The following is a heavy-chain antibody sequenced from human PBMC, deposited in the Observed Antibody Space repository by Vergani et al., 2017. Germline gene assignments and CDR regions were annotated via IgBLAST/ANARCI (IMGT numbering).Heavy chain of an antibody. CDR1: GGSISSGSYY. Sequence: QVQLQESGPGLVKPSQTLSLTCTVSGGSISSGSYYWSWIRQPPGKGLEWIGYIYYSGSTNYNPSLKSRVTISVDTSKNQFSLKLSSVTAADTAVYYCARVGGIGWLRNPGWFDPWGQGTLVTVSS. J-gene: IGHJ5*02. D-gene: IGHD5-12*01. CDR3: ARVGGIGWLRNPGWFDP. V-gene: IGHV4-61*01. CDR2: IYYSGST.